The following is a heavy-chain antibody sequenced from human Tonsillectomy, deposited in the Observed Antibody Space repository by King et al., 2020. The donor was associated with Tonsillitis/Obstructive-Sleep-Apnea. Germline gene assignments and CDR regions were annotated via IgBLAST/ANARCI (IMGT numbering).Heavy chain of an antibody. D-gene: IGHD2-2*01. CDR2: INHSGST. J-gene: IGHJ6*04. CDR1: GESFSGNF. CDR3: ASWGAYCSSTNFYYV. V-gene: IGHV4-34*01. Sequence: VQLQQWGAGLLKPSETLSLTCAVYGESFSGNFWSWIRQPPGKGLEWIGEINHSGSTNYNPSLKSRVTISVDTSKNQFSLKLSSVTAADTAVYYCASWGAYCSSTNFYYVWGKGTTVTVSS.